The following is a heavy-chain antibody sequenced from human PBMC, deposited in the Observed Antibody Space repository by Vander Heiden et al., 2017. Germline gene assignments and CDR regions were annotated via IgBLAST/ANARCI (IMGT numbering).Heavy chain of an antibody. J-gene: IGHJ4*02. CDR2: INHSGST. CDR1: GGSFSGYY. D-gene: IGHD3-10*01. V-gene: IGHV4-34*01. CDR3: ARGQWAGSYPGY. Sequence: QVQLQQWGAGLLTPSETLSLTCAVYGGSFSGYYWSWIRQPPGKGLEWIGEINHSGSTNYNPSLKSRVTISVDTSKNQFSLKLSSVTAADTAVYYCARGQWAGSYPGYWGQGTLVTVSS.